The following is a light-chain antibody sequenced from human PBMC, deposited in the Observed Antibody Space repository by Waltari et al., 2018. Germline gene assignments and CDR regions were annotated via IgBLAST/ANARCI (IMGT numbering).Light chain of an antibody. J-gene: IGLJ1*01. V-gene: IGLV2-14*01. CDR1: HSDIGAYDY. CDR3: SSHSYITTLQI. Sequence: QSALTQPASVSGSLGQSLTISCTGTHSDIGAYDYVYWYQQHPGKAPKLILFDVSHRPSGISNRFSGSKSGDTASLTISGLQPEDEADYYCSSHSYITTLQIFGTGTRLTV. CDR2: DVS.